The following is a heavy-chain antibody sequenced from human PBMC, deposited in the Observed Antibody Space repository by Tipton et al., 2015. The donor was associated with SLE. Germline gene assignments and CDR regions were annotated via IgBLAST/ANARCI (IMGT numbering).Heavy chain of an antibody. D-gene: IGHD2-2*01. CDR3: ARYCGSATCLGFWFS. J-gene: IGHJ5*02. Sequence: TLSLTCTVSGGSISSYFWSWIRQPPGKGLEWIGHIYFTGSARYNPSLKSRVTISIDTSKNQFSLGLNSVTAADTAVYYCARYCGSATCLGFWFSWGQGTLVTVSS. CDR1: GGSISSYF. CDR2: IYFTGSA. V-gene: IGHV4-59*12.